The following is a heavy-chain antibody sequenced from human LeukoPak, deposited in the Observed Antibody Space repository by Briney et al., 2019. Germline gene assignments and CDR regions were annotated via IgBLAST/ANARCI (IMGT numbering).Heavy chain of an antibody. CDR3: ARALRYYGSGSYYNVNWFDP. J-gene: IGHJ5*02. V-gene: IGHV4-59*01. D-gene: IGHD3-10*01. CDR1: GGSISSYY. CDR2: IYYSGST. Sequence: KSSETLSLTCTVSGGSISSYYWSWIRQPPGKGLEWIGYIYYSGSTNYNPSLKSRVTISVDTSKNQFSLKLSSVTAADTAVYYCARALRYYGSGSYYNVNWFDPWSQGTLVTVSS.